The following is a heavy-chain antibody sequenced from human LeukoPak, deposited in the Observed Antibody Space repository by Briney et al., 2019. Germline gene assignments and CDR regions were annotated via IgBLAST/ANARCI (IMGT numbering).Heavy chain of an antibody. J-gene: IGHJ4*02. V-gene: IGHV1-69*05. CDR3: AGALYSGSFDY. CDR2: IIPVFNTA. CDR1: GGTFNNYA. Sequence: SVKVSCKASGGTFNNYAISWVRQAPGQGLEWMGGIIPVFNTANYIEKFQGRVTITTDESTGTAYMELSRLRYEDTAVYYCAGALYSGSFDYWGQGTLVTVSS. D-gene: IGHD6-13*01.